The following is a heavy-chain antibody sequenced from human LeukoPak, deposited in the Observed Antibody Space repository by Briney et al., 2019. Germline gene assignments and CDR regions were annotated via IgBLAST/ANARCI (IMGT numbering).Heavy chain of an antibody. CDR1: GFTFSSYE. CDR2: ISSSGSTI. V-gene: IGHV3-48*03. Sequence: GGSLRLSCAASGFTFSSYEMNWVRQAPGKGLEWVSYISSSGSTIYYADSVKGRFTISRDNAKNSLHLQMNSLRAEDTAVYYCARAPGYYYYGMDVWGTGTTVTVSS. CDR3: ARAPGYYYYGMDV. J-gene: IGHJ6*04.